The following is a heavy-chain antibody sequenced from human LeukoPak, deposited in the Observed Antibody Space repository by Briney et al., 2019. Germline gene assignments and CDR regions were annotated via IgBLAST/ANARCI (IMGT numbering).Heavy chain of an antibody. J-gene: IGHJ4*02. CDR2: IYYSGST. CDR3: ARGPDGFDY. V-gene: IGHV4-59*01. CDR1: GGSMYSYY. D-gene: IGHD5-24*01. Sequence: SETLSLTCTVSGGSMYSYYWSWIRQPPGKGLEWIGYIYYSGSTRYNPSLKSRVTISVDTSKNQFSLKLSSVTAADTAVYYCARGPDGFDYWGQGTLVTVSS.